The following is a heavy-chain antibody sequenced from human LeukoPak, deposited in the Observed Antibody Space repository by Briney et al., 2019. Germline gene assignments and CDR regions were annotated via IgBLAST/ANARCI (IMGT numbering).Heavy chain of an antibody. CDR2: MNPNSGNT. Sequence: ASVKVSCKASGYTFTSYDINWVRQATGQGLEWMGWMNPNSGNTGYAQKFQGRVTMTRNTSISTAYMELSSLRSEDTAVYYCARAPNYYDSSGYYSSSGAFDIWGQGTMVTVSS. V-gene: IGHV1-8*01. CDR1: GYTFTSYD. D-gene: IGHD3-22*01. J-gene: IGHJ3*02. CDR3: ARAPNYYDSSGYYSSSGAFDI.